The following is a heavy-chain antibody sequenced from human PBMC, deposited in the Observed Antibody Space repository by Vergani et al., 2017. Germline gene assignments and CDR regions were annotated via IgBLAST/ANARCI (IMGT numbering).Heavy chain of an antibody. CDR3: AREVRLSQPMGVD. CDR1: GYSISSGYY. V-gene: IGHV4-38-2*02. J-gene: IGHJ4*02. CDR2: IYHSGST. D-gene: IGHD3-16*02. Sequence: QVQLQESGPGLVKPSDTLSLTCTVSGYSISSGYYWGWIRQPPGKGLEWIGSIYHSGSTYYNPSLKSRVTISVDTSKNQFSLKLSSVTAADTAVYYCAREVRLSQPMGVDWGQGTLVTVSS.